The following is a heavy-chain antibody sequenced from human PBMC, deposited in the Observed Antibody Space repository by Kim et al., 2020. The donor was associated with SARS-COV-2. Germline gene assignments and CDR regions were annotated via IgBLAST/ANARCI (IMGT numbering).Heavy chain of an antibody. V-gene: IGHV3-23*01. CDR1: GFTFSSYA. J-gene: IGHJ4*02. CDR3: AKNPFERAFGGVIGY. D-gene: IGHD3-16*02. CDR2: ISGSGGST. Sequence: GGSLRLSCAASGFTFSSYAMSWVRQAPGKGLEWVLAISGSGGSTYYADSVKGRFTISRDNSKNTLYLQMNSLRAEDTAVYYCAKNPFERAFGGVIGYWGQGTLVTVSS.